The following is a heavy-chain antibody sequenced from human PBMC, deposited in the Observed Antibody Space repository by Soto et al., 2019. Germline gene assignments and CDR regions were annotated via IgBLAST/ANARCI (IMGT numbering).Heavy chain of an antibody. D-gene: IGHD5-12*01. Sequence: AASVKVSCKASGYTFTGYYMHWVRQAPGQGLEWMGWINPNSGGTNYAQKFQGRVTMTRDTSISTAYMELSRLRSDDTAVYYCARAGLLDIVDHAPPAGDYWGQGTLVTVSS. CDR1: GYTFTGYY. CDR3: ARAGLLDIVDHAPPAGDY. J-gene: IGHJ4*02. V-gene: IGHV1-2*02. CDR2: INPNSGGT.